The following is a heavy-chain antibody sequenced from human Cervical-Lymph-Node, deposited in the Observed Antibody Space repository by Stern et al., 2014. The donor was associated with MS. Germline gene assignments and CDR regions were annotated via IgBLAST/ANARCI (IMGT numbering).Heavy chain of an antibody. CDR1: GYTFTSYD. V-gene: IGHV1-8*01. D-gene: IGHD6-19*01. Sequence: QVQLVQSGAEVKKPGASVKVSCKASGYTFTSYDINWVRQATGQGLEWMGWMNPNSGDTGYPQKFQGKVTITRNTPISTAYMELSSLRSEDTAVYYCASSTSSAHYYYYGMDVWGQGTTVTVSS. CDR2: MNPNSGDT. CDR3: ASSTSSAHYYYYGMDV. J-gene: IGHJ6*02.